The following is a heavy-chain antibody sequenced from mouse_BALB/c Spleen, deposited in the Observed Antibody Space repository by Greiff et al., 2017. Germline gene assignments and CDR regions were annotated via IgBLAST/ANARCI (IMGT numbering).Heavy chain of an antibody. D-gene: IGHD2-1*01. J-gene: IGHJ4*01. Sequence: EVMLVESGGGLVQPGGSLKLSCAASGFTFSSYGMSWVRQTPDKRLELVATINSNGGSTYYPDSVKGRFTISRDNAKNTLYLQMSSLKSEDTAMYYCARHHGNYAMDYWGQGTSVTVSS. CDR2: INSNGGST. CDR3: ARHHGNYAMDY. CDR1: GFTFSSYG. V-gene: IGHV5-6-3*01.